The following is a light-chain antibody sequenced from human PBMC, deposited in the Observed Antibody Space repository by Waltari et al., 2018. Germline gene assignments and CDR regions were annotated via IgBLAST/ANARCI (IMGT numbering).Light chain of an antibody. V-gene: IGKV3-20*01. J-gene: IGKJ4*01. CDR3: QQYGGSFPT. Sequence: EIVLTQSPGTLSLSPGERATLSCRASQSVRSSYLAWYQLKPGQAPRLLISGASSRATGIPDRFSGSGSGTDFSLIISRLEPEDFAVYYCQQYGGSFPTFGGGTKVEIK. CDR1: QSVRSSY. CDR2: GAS.